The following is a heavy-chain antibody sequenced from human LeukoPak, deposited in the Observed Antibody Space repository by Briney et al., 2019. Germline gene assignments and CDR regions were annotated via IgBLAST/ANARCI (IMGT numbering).Heavy chain of an antibody. CDR2: IKQDGSEK. V-gene: IGHV3-7*03. Sequence: GGSLRLSCAASGFTFNSYWMSWVRQAPGKGLEWVANIKQDGSEKYYVDSVKGRFTISRDNAKNSLYLQMNSLRAEDTAVYYCARDIRASSWYFDYWGQGTLVTVSS. CDR1: GFTFNSYW. J-gene: IGHJ4*02. D-gene: IGHD6-13*01. CDR3: ARDIRASSWYFDY.